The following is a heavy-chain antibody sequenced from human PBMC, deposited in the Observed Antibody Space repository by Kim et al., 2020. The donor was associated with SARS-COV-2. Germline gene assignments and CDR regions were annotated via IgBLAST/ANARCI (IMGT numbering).Heavy chain of an antibody. CDR1: GYTFTSYA. D-gene: IGHD6-13*01. J-gene: IGHJ5*01. Sequence: ASVKVSCKASGYTFTSYAMNWVRQAPGQGLEWMGWINTNTGNPTYAQGFTGRFVLSKDTSVSTAYLQISSLKAEDTAVYYCARERSKDQLVPWFDSWGQGTLVIVSS. CDR3: ARERSKDQLVPWFDS. CDR2: INTNTGNP. V-gene: IGHV7-4-1*02.